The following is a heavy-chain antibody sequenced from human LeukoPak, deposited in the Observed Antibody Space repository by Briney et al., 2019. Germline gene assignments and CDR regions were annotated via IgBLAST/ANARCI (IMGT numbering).Heavy chain of an antibody. Sequence: GGSLRLSCAASRFTFSDAWMSWVRQAPGRGLEWVGRVKSKSDGGTRDYAAPVKGRFIISRDDSKNTLYLQMNSLKTEDTAVYYCVKGDYPLFAHWGQGTLVTVSS. CDR1: RFTFSDAW. D-gene: IGHD3-16*01. J-gene: IGHJ4*02. CDR3: VKGDYPLFAH. V-gene: IGHV3-15*01. CDR2: VKSKSDGGTR.